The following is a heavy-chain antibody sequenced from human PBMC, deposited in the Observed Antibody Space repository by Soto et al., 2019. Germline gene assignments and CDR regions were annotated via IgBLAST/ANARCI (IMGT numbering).Heavy chain of an antibody. Sequence: EVQLVDSGGGLVKPGGSLRLSCVVSGFTFSSYSMNWVRQAPGKGLEWVSSISSGSNYTYYADSVKGRFTISRDNAKNSVYLQMNSLRAEDTALYYCARDFKESQYYYYCMDVWGKGTTVTVSS. CDR1: GFTFSSYS. CDR2: ISSGSNYT. J-gene: IGHJ6*03. CDR3: ARDFKESQYYYYCMDV. V-gene: IGHV3-21*06. D-gene: IGHD3-10*01.